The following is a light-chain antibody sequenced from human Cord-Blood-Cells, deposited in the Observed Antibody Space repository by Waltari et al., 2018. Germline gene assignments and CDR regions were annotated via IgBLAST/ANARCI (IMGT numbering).Light chain of an antibody. J-gene: IGLJ2*01. CDR3: NSRDSSGNHLV. CDR1: SLRSYY. V-gene: IGLV3-19*01. CDR2: GKN. Sequence: SSELTQDPAVSVALGQTVRITCQGDSLRSYYASWYQQKPGQAPVLFIYGKNNRPSGIPYRFSGSSSGNTASLTITGAQAEDEADYYCNSRDSSGNHLVFGGGTKLTVL.